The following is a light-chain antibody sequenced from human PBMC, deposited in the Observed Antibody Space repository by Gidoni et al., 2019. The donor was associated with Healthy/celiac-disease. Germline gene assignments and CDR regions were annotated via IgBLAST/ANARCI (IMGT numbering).Light chain of an antibody. J-gene: IGLJ2*01. Sequence: QSALTQPASVPGSPGQSITLSCTGTSSDVGGYHYVSWYQQHPGKAPKLMIYEVSNRPSGVSNRFSGSKSGNTASLTISGLQAEDEADYYCSSYTSSSTLVFGGGTKLTVL. CDR1: SSDVGGYHY. CDR2: EVS. V-gene: IGLV2-14*01. CDR3: SSYTSSSTLV.